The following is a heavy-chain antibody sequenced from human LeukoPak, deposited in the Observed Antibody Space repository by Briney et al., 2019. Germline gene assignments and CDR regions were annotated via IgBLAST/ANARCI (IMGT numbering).Heavy chain of an antibody. CDR2: INPKSGDT. Sequence: GASVKVSCKASGYTFTDYYMHWVRQAPGQGLEWMGWINPKSGDTNYAQKFQGRVTMTRDTSISTAYMELSRLRFDDTAVYYCARGNSGYDYDYFDYWGQGTLVTVSS. J-gene: IGHJ4*02. V-gene: IGHV1-2*02. D-gene: IGHD5-12*01. CDR1: GYTFTDYY. CDR3: ARGNSGYDYDYFDY.